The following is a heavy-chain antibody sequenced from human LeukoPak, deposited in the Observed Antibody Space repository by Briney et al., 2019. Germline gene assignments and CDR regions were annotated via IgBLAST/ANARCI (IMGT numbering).Heavy chain of an antibody. J-gene: IGHJ3*02. CDR1: GGSFSGYY. Sequence: KPSETLSLTCAVYGGSFSGYYWSWIRQPPGKGLEWIGVINHSGSTNYNPSLKSRVTISVDTSKNQFSLKLSSVTAADTAVYYCARGRVRARAFDIWGQGTMVTVSS. V-gene: IGHV4-34*01. D-gene: IGHD1-1*01. CDR3: ARGRVRARAFDI. CDR2: INHSGST.